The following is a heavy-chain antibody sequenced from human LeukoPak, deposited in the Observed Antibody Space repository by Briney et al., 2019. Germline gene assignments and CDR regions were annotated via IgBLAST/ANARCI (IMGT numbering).Heavy chain of an antibody. Sequence: QPGGSLRLSCAASGFTFSNYAMSWVRQAPGKGLEWVSAITGSGGNTYYADSVKGRFTISRDNSKNTVFLQMNSLRAEDTAVYYCAKWGDYDVLTGYYVSDYWGQGTRVTVSS. V-gene: IGHV3-23*01. CDR2: ITGSGGNT. CDR1: GFTFSNYA. D-gene: IGHD3-9*01. J-gene: IGHJ4*02. CDR3: AKWGDYDVLTGYYVSDY.